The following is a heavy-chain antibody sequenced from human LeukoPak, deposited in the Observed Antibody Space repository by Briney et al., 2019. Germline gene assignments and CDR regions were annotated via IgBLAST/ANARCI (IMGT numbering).Heavy chain of an antibody. J-gene: IGHJ4*02. Sequence: KASETLSLTCAVYGESLSNYYWSWIRQPPGKGLEWIGEINHYGSTNYNPSLKSRITISVDTSKNQFSLKLSSVTAADTAVYYCARVTGYVMEDYFDYWGQGTLVTVSS. CDR2: INHYGST. V-gene: IGHV4-34*01. D-gene: IGHD6-13*01. CDR1: GESLSNYY. CDR3: ARVTGYVMEDYFDY.